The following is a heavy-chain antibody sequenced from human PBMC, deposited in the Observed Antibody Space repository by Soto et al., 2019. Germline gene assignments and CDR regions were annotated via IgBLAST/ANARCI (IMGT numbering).Heavy chain of an antibody. CDR1: GGTFSSYA. V-gene: IGHV1-69*13. CDR3: ARDIVVVVAATPNSNYYYYGMDV. Sequence: SVKVSCKASGGTFSSYAISWVRQAPGQGLEWMGGIIPIFGTANYAQKFQGRVTITADESTSTAYMELSSLRSEDTAVYYCARDIVVVVAATPNSNYYYYGMDVWGQGTTVTVS. D-gene: IGHD2-15*01. CDR2: IIPIFGTA. J-gene: IGHJ6*02.